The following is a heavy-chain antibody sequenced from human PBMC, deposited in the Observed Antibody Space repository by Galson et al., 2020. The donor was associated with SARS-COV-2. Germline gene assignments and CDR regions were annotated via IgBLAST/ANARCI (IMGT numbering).Heavy chain of an antibody. J-gene: IGHJ4*02. Sequence: PGGSLRLSCAASGFTFSSYSMNWVRQAPGKGLEWVSPISSSSSYIYYADSVKGRFTISRDNAKNSLYLQMNSLRAEDTAVYYCARDLGDFWSGYYFDYWGQGTLVTVSS. CDR1: GFTFSSYS. V-gene: IGHV3-21*01. CDR2: ISSSSSYI. CDR3: ARDLGDFWSGYYFDY. D-gene: IGHD3-3*01.